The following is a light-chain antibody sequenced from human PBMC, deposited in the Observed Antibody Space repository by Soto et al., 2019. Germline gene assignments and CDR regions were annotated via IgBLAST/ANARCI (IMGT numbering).Light chain of an antibody. J-gene: IGLJ3*02. CDR3: TSFTSSNTWL. V-gene: IGLV2-14*01. Sequence: QSALTQPASVSGSPGQSITISCTGTSSDVGRYDYVSWFQQHPGKAPKLMIYEVANRPSGVSDCFSGSKSGNTASLTISGLQAEDEADYYCTSFTSSNTWLFGGGTKLTVL. CDR2: EVA. CDR1: SSDVGRYDY.